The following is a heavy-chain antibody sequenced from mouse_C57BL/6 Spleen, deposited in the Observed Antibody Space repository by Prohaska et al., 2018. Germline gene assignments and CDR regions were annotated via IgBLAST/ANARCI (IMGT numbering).Heavy chain of an antibody. J-gene: IGHJ3*01. V-gene: IGHV1-26*01. Sequence: FTDYYMNWAKQSHGKSLEWIGDINPNNGGTSYNQKFKGKATLTVDKSSSTAYMELRSLTSEDSAVYYCAREDSGGFAYWGQGTLVTVSA. D-gene: IGHD3-2*02. CDR3: AREDSGGFAY. CDR1: FTDYY. CDR2: INPNNGGT.